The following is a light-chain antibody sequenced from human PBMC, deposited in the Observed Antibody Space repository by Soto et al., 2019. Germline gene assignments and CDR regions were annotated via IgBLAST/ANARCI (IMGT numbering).Light chain of an antibody. V-gene: IGLV7-46*01. CDR1: TGTVTSRHW. Sequence: QTVVTQEPSLSVSPGGTVTLTCGSSTGTVTSRHWPYWFQQKPGQAPRTLLYDTNKRESWTPARFSGSLVGDKAALTLSGAQPEDEADYHCLLCYSYTVLFGGGTKLTVL. CDR3: LLCYSYTVL. CDR2: DTN. J-gene: IGLJ3*02.